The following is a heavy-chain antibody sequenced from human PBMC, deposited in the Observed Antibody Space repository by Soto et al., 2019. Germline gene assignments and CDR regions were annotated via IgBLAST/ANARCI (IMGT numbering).Heavy chain of an antibody. Sequence: SETLSLTCTVSGGSISSSNYYWGWIRQPPGKGLEWIGSIYYSGSTYYNPSLKSRVTISVDTSKNQFYLKLSSVTAADTAVYYCATQEVGGSYVYTFDPWGQGTLVTVSS. D-gene: IGHD1-26*01. CDR3: ATQEVGGSYVYTFDP. CDR2: IYYSGST. J-gene: IGHJ5*02. V-gene: IGHV4-39*01. CDR1: GGSISSSNYY.